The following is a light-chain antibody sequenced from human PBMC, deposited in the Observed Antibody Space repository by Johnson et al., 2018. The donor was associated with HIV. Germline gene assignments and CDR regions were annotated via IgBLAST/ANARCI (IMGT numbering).Light chain of an antibody. CDR3: GTWASSLSARYV. Sequence: QSVLTQPPSVSAAPGQKVTISCSGTSSNVGNNYVSWYQQFPGTAPKLLIYEKNKRPSGIPDRFSASKSGTSATLAITGLQTGDEADYYCGTWASSLSARYVFGNGTKVTLL. CDR1: SSNVGNNY. V-gene: IGLV1-51*02. J-gene: IGLJ1*01. CDR2: EKN.